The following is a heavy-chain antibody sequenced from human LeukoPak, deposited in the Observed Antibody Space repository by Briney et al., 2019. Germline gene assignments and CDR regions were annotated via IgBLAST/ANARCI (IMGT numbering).Heavy chain of an antibody. CDR1: GFTFSSYA. V-gene: IGHV3-30*04. D-gene: IGHD3-10*01. CDR2: ISYDGSNK. Sequence: GGSLRLSCAASGFTFSSYAMHWVRQAPGKGLEWVAVISYDGSNKYYADSVKGRFTISRDNSKNTLYLQMNSLRAEDTATYYCAKRNTMVRGGPCFDYWGQGLMVTVSS. J-gene: IGHJ4*02. CDR3: AKRNTMVRGGPCFDY.